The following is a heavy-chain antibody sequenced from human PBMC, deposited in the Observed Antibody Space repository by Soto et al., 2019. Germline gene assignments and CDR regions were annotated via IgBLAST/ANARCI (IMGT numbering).Heavy chain of an antibody. CDR2: INAYNSHT. CDR3: ARDSPPNYL. Sequence: QVQLVQSGAEVKKPGASVKVSCKASGYTFTSYAISWVRQAPGQGLEWMGWINAYNSHTNYAQKLPRSVTXXTDTSTSTAYMELRSLRSADTAVYYCARDSPPNYLWGQGTLVTVSS. CDR1: GYTFTSYA. D-gene: IGHD7-27*01. V-gene: IGHV1-18*01. J-gene: IGHJ5*02.